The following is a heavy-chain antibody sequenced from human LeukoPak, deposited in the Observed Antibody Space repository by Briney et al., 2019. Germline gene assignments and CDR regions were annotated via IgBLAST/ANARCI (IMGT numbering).Heavy chain of an antibody. CDR3: ARVFSGYDYLDY. D-gene: IGHD5-12*01. J-gene: IGHJ4*02. CDR1: GGSISSYY. CDR2: IYYSGST. V-gene: IGHV4-59*01. Sequence: SETLSLTCTVSGGSISSYYWSWIRQPPGKGLEWIGYIYYSGSTNHNPSLKSRVTISVDTSKNQFSLKLSSVTAADTAVYYCARVFSGYDYLDYWGQGTLVTVSS.